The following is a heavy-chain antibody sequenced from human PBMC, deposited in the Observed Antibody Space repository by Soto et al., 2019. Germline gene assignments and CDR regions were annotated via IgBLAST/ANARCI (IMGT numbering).Heavy chain of an antibody. CDR2: IYHSGST. CDR3: ARALITPYYFDY. V-gene: IGHV4-38-2*01. Sequence: SETLSLTCAVSGYSISSGYYWGWIRQPPGKGLEWIGSIYHSGSTYYNPSLKSRVTISVDTSKNQFSLKLSSVTAADTAVYSCARALITPYYFDYWGQGTLVTVSS. CDR1: GYSISSGYY. D-gene: IGHD3-10*01. J-gene: IGHJ4*02.